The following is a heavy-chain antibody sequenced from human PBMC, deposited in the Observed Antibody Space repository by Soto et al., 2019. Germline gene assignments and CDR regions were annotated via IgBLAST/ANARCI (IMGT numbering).Heavy chain of an antibody. J-gene: IGHJ4*02. CDR3: ARGIDGYSYGYSFDY. Sequence: ASVKVSCKASGYTFTGYYMHWVRQAPGQGLEWMGWINPNSGGTNYAQKFQGWVTMTRDTSISTAYMELSRLRSDDTAVYYCARGIDGYSYGYSFDYWGQGTLVTVSS. D-gene: IGHD5-18*01. CDR2: INPNSGGT. CDR1: GYTFTGYY. V-gene: IGHV1-2*04.